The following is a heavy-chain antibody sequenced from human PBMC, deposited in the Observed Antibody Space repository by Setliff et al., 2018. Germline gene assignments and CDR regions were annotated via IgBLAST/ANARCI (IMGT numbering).Heavy chain of an antibody. Sequence: PSETLSLTCTVSGGSISSGSYYWGWIRQPPGKGLEWIGSIYYSGSTYYNPSLKSRVTISLDMSKNQFSLKLSSVTAADTAVYYCARWGSGWEYFDYWGQGTLVTVSS. V-gene: IGHV4-39*07. CDR3: ARWGSGWEYFDY. J-gene: IGHJ4*02. CDR2: IYYSGST. CDR1: GGSISSGSYY. D-gene: IGHD3-16*01.